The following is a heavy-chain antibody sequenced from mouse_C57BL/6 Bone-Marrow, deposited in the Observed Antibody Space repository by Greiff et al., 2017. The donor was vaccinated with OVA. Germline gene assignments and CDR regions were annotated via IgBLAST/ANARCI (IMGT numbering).Heavy chain of an antibody. CDR3: ARANWEGYAMDY. V-gene: IGHV7-1*01. CDR1: GFTFSDFY. D-gene: IGHD4-1*01. J-gene: IGHJ4*01. Sequence: EVKLVESGGGLVQSGRSLRLSCATSGFTFSDFYMEWVRQAPGKGLEWIAASRNKANDYTTEYSASVKGRFIVSRDTSQSILYLQMNALRAEDTASYYCARANWEGYAMDYWGRGTSVTVSS. CDR2: SRNKANDYTT.